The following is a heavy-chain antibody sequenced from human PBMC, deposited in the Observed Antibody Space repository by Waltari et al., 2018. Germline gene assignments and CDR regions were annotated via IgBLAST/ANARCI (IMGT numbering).Heavy chain of an antibody. CDR1: GFRFRDDA. CDR3: VKDSADFWGDNHRPLFQY. V-gene: IGHV3-23*01. J-gene: IGHJ4*02. Sequence: DVHLLQSVGRVVPPGGSLRLSCAASGFRFRDDAISWVRQAPGKGLEWISAISGSGADTEYAVSVQGRFTISRDNSRNTLYLQMNSLRGEDTAVYYCVKDSADFWGDNHRPLFQYWGQGTLVIVSS. CDR2: ISGSGADT. D-gene: IGHD3-3*01.